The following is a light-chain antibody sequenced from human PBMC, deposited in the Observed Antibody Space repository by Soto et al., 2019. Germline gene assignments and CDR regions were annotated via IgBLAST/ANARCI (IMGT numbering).Light chain of an antibody. V-gene: IGKV3-20*01. CDR2: AAS. Sequence: EIVLTQSPGTLSLSPGERATLSCRASQSVSNTYLAWFQQRPGQAPRLLIYAASSRATGIPDRLSGSGSGTDFTLTISRLETEALAVYYCQQYGSSPQTLGQGTKVE. CDR1: QSVSNTY. J-gene: IGKJ1*01. CDR3: QQYGSSPQT.